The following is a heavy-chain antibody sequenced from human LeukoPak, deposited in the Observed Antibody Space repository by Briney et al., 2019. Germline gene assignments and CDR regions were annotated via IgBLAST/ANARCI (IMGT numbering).Heavy chain of an antibody. V-gene: IGHV3-30*02. Sequence: GGSLRLSCAASGFTFSSYGMHWVRQAPGKGLEWVAFIRYDGSNKYYADSVKGRFTISRDNSKNTLYLRMNSLRAEDTAVYYCANLPYCSSTSCYENDYWGQGTLVTVSS. J-gene: IGHJ4*02. D-gene: IGHD2-2*01. CDR1: GFTFSSYG. CDR3: ANLPYCSSTSCYENDY. CDR2: IRYDGSNK.